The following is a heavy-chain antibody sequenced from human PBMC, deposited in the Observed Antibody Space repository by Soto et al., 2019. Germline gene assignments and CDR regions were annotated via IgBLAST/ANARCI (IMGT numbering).Heavy chain of an antibody. Sequence: LRLSCAASGFTFSSYAMSWVRQAPGKGLEWVSAISGSGGSTYYADSVKGRFTISRDNSKNTLYLQMNSLRAEDTAVYYCEAAAGTFFYPFDYWGQGTLVTVSS. CDR1: GFTFSSYA. CDR3: EAAAGTFFYPFDY. CDR2: ISGSGGST. V-gene: IGHV3-23*01. J-gene: IGHJ4*02. D-gene: IGHD6-13*01.